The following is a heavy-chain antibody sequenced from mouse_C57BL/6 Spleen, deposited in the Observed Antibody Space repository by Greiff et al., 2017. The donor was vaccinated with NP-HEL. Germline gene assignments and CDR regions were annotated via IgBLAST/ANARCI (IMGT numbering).Heavy chain of an antibody. CDR1: GFTFSSYA. D-gene: IGHD1-1*01. J-gene: IGHJ4*01. V-gene: IGHV5-4*01. CDR2: ISDGGSYT. Sequence: EVQLVESGGGLVKPGGSLKLSCAASGFTFSSYAMSWVRQTPEKRLEWVATISDGGSYTYYPDNVKGRFTISRDNAKNNLYLQMSHLKSEDTAMYYCARGSIYYYGSSYAMDYWGQGTSVTVSS. CDR3: ARGSIYYYGSSYAMDY.